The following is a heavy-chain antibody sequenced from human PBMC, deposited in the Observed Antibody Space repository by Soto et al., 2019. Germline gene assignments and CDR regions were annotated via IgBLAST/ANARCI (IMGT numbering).Heavy chain of an antibody. V-gene: IGHV3-30-3*01. CDR3: ARGTTTSAFSVMDF. Sequence: QVQLVESGGGVVQPGRSLRLSCAASGFTFSYHALNWVRQAPGKGLEWVAVISYDGDNKYIAEAVKGRLTISRDNPKNTVSLQLNGLRTEDTAMYFCARGTTTSAFSVMDFWGQGTTVTVSS. J-gene: IGHJ6*02. D-gene: IGHD1-1*01. CDR2: ISYDGDNK. CDR1: GFTFSYHA.